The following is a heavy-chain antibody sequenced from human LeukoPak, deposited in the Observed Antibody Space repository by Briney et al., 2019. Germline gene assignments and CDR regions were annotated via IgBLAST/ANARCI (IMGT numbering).Heavy chain of an antibody. CDR2: ISSSGSTI. CDR1: GFTFSDYY. V-gene: IGHV3-11*01. J-gene: IGHJ5*02. Sequence: GGSLRLSCAAAGFTFSDYYMSWIRQAPGKGLEWVSYISSSGSTIYYADSVKGRFTISRDNAKNSLYLQMDSLRAEGTAVYYCARDRYGYFDDPWGQGTLVTVSS. CDR3: ARDRYGYFDDP. D-gene: IGHD3-9*01.